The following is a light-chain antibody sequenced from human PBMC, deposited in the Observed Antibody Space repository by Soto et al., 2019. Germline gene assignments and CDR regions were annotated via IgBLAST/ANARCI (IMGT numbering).Light chain of an antibody. CDR1: NIGSKS. CDR3: QVWDSSSDHPILYV. V-gene: IGLV3-21*02. CDR2: DDG. Sequence: SYELTQPPSVSVAPGQTARITCGGNNIGSKSVHWYQQKPGQAPVLVVYDDGDRPSGIPERFSGSNSGNTATLTISRVEAGDEADYYCQVWDSSSDHPILYVFGTGTKVTVL. J-gene: IGLJ1*01.